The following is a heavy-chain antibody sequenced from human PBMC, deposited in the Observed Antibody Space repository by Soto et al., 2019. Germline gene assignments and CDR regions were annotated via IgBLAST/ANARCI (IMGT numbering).Heavy chain of an antibody. CDR2: IHYTGTT. CDR3: ARGTPYHRNDDWFDT. V-gene: IGHV4-59*01. CDR1: GGSISDYY. J-gene: IGHJ5*02. Sequence: SETLSLTCTVSGGSISDYYWNCIRQPPGKGLEWIGFIHYTGTTNYNPSLKSRVAISVDTSKNQFSVKLTSVTAADTAVYYCARGTPYHRNDDWFDTWGQGTRVTVSS.